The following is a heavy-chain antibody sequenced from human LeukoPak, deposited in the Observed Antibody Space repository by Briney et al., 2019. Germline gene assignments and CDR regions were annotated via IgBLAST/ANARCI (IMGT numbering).Heavy chain of an antibody. V-gene: IGHV1-2*02. J-gene: IGHJ4*02. D-gene: IGHD2-2*01. CDR3: VRDRTKYCSSTSCPLDY. CDR1: GYSFTCYY. CDR2: INPYSGGT. Sequence: GASVKVSCKASGYSFTCYYMHWVRQAPGQGLEWMGWINPYSGGTNYAQKFQGRVTMTRDTSISTAYMELSRLRSDDTAVYYCVRDRTKYCSSTSCPLDYWGQGTLVTVSS.